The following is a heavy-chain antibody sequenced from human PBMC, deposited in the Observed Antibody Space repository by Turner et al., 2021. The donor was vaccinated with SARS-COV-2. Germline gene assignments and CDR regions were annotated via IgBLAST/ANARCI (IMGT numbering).Heavy chain of an antibody. CDR1: GVSISSYY. D-gene: IGHD2-21*01. V-gene: IGHV4-4*07. J-gene: IGHJ5*02. Sequence: QVQLQESGPGLVNPSETLSLTCTVSGVSISSYYWSWIRQPAGKGLEWIGRIYTSGSTNYNPSLKSRVTMSVDTSKNQFSLKLSSVTAADTAVYYCARGVIALPHNWFDPWGQGTLVTVSS. CDR2: IYTSGST. CDR3: ARGVIALPHNWFDP.